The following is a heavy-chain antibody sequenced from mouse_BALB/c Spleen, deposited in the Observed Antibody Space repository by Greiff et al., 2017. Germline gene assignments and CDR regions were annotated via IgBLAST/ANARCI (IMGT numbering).Heavy chain of an antibody. CDR3: ERGDGYDGGRRFAY. D-gene: IGHD2-2*01. V-gene: IGHV1-9*01. J-gene: IGHJ3*01. CDR1: GYTFSSYW. Sequence: VQLQQSGAELMKPGASVKISCKATGYTFSSYWIEWVKQRPGHGLEWIGEILPGSGSTNYNEKFKGKATFTADTSSNTAYMQLSSLTSEDSAVYYCERGDGYDGGRRFAYWGQGTLVTVAA. CDR2: ILPGSGST.